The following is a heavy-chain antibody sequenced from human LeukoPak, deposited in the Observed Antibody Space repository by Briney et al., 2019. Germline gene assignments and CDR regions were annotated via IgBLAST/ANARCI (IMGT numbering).Heavy chain of an antibody. V-gene: IGHV3-30*18. J-gene: IGHJ3*02. CDR2: ISYDGSNK. CDR1: GFTFSSYG. Sequence: PGGSLRLSCAASGFTFSSYGMHWVRQAPGKGLEWVAVISYDGSNKYYADSVKGRFTISRDNSKNTLYLQMNSLRAEDTAVYYCAKWGSSAGAFDIWGQGTMVTVSS. CDR3: AKWGSSAGAFDI. D-gene: IGHD2-2*01.